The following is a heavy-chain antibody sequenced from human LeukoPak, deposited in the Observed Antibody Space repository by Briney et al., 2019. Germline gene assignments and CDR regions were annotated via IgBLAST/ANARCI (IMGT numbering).Heavy chain of an antibody. V-gene: IGHV3-9*03. D-gene: IGHD3-10*01. CDR2: ISWNSGSR. CDR3: AKGVRITMVRGAFDI. J-gene: IGHJ3*02. Sequence: PGGSLRLSCVASGFTFDDYAMHWVRQAPGKGLEWVSGISWNSGSRGYADSVKGRFTISRDNAKTSLYLQMNSLRVEDMALYYCAKGVRITMVRGAFDIWGQGTMVTVSS. CDR1: GFTFDDYA.